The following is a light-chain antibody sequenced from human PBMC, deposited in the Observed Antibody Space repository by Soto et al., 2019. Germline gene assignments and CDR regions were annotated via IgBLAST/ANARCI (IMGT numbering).Light chain of an antibody. V-gene: IGLV1-44*01. CDR2: TDN. CDR1: SSNIGSGT. J-gene: IGLJ1*01. CDR3: ASWDVTLNGLYV. Sequence: QSVLTQPPSASGTPGQRVTFSCSGSSSNIGSGTVNWYQQLPGTAPKLLIYTDNQRPSGVPDRFSGSKSGTSASLAISGLQAEDEADYYCASWDVTLNGLYVFGTGTKVTVL.